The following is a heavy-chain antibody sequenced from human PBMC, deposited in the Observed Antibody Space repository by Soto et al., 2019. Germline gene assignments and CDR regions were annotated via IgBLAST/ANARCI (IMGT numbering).Heavy chain of an antibody. CDR3: ASVSYFNAFDY. J-gene: IGHJ4*02. V-gene: IGHV4-30-4*01. CDR1: GGSISSYY. CDR2: IYYSGST. D-gene: IGHD3-9*01. Sequence: SETLSLTCTVSGGSISSYYWSWIRQPPGKGLEWIGYIYYSGSTYYNPSLKSRVTISVDTSKNQFSLKLSSVTAADTAVYYCASVSYFNAFDYWGQGTLVTSPQ.